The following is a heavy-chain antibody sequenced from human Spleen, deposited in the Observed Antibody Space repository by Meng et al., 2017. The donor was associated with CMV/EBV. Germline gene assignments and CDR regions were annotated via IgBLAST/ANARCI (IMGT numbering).Heavy chain of an antibody. CDR1: GFTFSSYA. V-gene: IGHV3-30*04. CDR3: ATTNCSSTSCYSFRYYYYGMDV. CDR2: ISYDGSNK. J-gene: IGHJ6*02. D-gene: IGHD2-2*02. Sequence: GESLKISCAASGFTFSSYAMHWVRQAPGKGLEWVAVISYDGSNKYYGDSVKGRFTISRDNAKNSLYLQMNSLRAEDTAVYYCATTNCSSTSCYSFRYYYYGMDVWGQGTTVTVSS.